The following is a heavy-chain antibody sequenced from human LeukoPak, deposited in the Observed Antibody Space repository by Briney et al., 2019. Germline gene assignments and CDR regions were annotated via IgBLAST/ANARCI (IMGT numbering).Heavy chain of an antibody. J-gene: IGHJ4*02. CDR2: IKTDGSFS. D-gene: IGHD4-17*01. CDR1: GLTFNSYW. Sequence: GGSLRPSCAAPGLTFNSYWMHWVRQAPGKGLVWVSRIKTDGSFSDYADAVKGRFTISRDNAKNTLYLQMNSLRAEDSAVYYCVKDRTTVTLFDYWGQGALVTVSS. CDR3: VKDRTTVTLFDY. V-gene: IGHV3-74*01.